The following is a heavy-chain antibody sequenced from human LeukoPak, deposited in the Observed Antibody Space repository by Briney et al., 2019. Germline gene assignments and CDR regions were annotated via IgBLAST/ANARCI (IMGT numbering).Heavy chain of an antibody. Sequence: GGSLRLSCAASGFTFSSYVMSWVRQAPGKGLEWLSAISGSVNITYYADSVKGRFTISRDNSKNTLYLQMNSLRAEDTAVYYCTKVGLGPTAWYFDYWGQGTLVTGSS. V-gene: IGHV3-23*01. CDR2: ISGSVNIT. CDR3: TKVGLGPTAWYFDY. J-gene: IGHJ4*02. CDR1: GFTFSSYV. D-gene: IGHD6-13*01.